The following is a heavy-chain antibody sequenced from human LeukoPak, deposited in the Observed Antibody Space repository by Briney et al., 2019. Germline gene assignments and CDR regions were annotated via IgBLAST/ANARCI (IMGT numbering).Heavy chain of an antibody. CDR3: ARTYYYDSSGYYSHWYFDL. V-gene: IGHV1-69*05. Sequence: SVKVSCKASGGTFSSYAISWVRQAPGQGLEWMGGITPIFGTANYAQKFQGRVTITTDESTSTAYMELSSLRSEDTAVYYCARTYYYDSSGYYSHWYFDLWGRGTLVTVSS. D-gene: IGHD3-22*01. J-gene: IGHJ2*01. CDR1: GGTFSSYA. CDR2: ITPIFGTA.